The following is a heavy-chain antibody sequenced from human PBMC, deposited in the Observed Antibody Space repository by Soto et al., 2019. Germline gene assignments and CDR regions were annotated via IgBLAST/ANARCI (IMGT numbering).Heavy chain of an antibody. CDR2: INHSGST. J-gene: IGHJ5*02. CDR3: ARGQPRQQLVPGWFDP. V-gene: IGHV4-34*01. CDR1: GGSFSGYY. Sequence: SETLSLTCAVYGGSFSGYYWSWIRQPPGKGLEWIGEINHSGSTNYNPSLKSRVTISVDTSKNQFSLKLSSVTAADTAVYYCARGQPRQQLVPGWFDPWGQGTLVTVSS. D-gene: IGHD6-13*01.